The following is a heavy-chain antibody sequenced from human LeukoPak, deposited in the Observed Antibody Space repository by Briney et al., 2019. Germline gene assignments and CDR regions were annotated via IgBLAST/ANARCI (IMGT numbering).Heavy chain of an antibody. D-gene: IGHD3-9*01. CDR2: IKSKTDGGTT. CDR3: TTVLSYYDILTGYRRGAFDY. J-gene: IGHJ4*02. CDR1: GFTFSSYG. V-gene: IGHV3-15*01. Sequence: GGSLRLSCAASGFTFSSYGMHWVRQAPGKGLEWVGRIKSKTDGGTTDYAAPVKGRFTISRDDSKNTLCLQMNSLKTEDTAVYYCTTVLSYYDILTGYRRGAFDYWGQGTLVTVSS.